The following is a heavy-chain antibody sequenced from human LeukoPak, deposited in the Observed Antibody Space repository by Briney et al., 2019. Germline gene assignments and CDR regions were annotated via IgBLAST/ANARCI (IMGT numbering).Heavy chain of an antibody. Sequence: SQTLSLTCTVSGGSISSGDYYWSWIRQPPGTGLEWIGYIYYSGSTYYNPSLKSRVTISVDTSKNQFSLKLSSVTAADTAVYYCARDLIVVVPAATYYYGMDVWGQGTTVTVSS. D-gene: IGHD2-2*01. J-gene: IGHJ6*02. CDR2: IYYSGST. CDR1: GGSISSGDYY. V-gene: IGHV4-30-4*01. CDR3: ARDLIVVVPAATYYYGMDV.